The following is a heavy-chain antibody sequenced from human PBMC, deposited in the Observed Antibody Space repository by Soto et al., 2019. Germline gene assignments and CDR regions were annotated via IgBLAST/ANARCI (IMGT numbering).Heavy chain of an antibody. V-gene: IGHV4-39*01. CDR2: IYYTGNT. Sequence: SETLSLTCNVSCGSISNSNYYWGWIRQPPGKRLEWIGSIYYTGNTYYNPSLKSRVTISVDTSKNQFSLKLVSVTVADTAVYFCERHSIWLLLSDYWGQGSLITVS. CDR3: ERHSIWLLLSDY. D-gene: IGHD3-22*01. CDR1: CGSISNSNYY. J-gene: IGHJ4*02.